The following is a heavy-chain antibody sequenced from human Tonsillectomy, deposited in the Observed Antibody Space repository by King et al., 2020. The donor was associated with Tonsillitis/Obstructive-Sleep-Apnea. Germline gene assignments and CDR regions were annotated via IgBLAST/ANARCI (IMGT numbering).Heavy chain of an antibody. CDR3: ARITCSSTSCYYYYGMDV. D-gene: IGHD2-2*01. V-gene: IGHV2-26*01. J-gene: IGHJ6*02. CDR1: GFSLSNARMG. CDR2: IFSNDEK. Sequence: VTLQESGPVLVKPPETLTLTCTVSGFSLSNARMGVSWIRQPPGKALEWLAHIFSNDEKSYSTSLKSRLTISKDTSKSQVVLTMTNMDPVDTATYYCARITCSSTSCYYYYGMDVWGQGTTVTVSS.